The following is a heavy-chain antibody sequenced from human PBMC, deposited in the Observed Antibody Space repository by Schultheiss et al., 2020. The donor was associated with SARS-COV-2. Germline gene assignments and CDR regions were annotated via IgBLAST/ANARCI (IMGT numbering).Heavy chain of an antibody. CDR3: ARILTKVSSTWYFDY. J-gene: IGHJ4*02. V-gene: IGHV2-70*01. D-gene: IGHD6-13*01. Sequence: SGPTLVKPTETLTLTCTVSGFSLSNARMGVSWIRQPPGKALEWLALIDWDDDKYYSTSLKTRLTITKDTSKNQVVLTMTNMDPVDTATYYCARILTKVSSTWYFDYWGQGTLVTVSS. CDR1: GFSLSNARMG. CDR2: IDWDDDK.